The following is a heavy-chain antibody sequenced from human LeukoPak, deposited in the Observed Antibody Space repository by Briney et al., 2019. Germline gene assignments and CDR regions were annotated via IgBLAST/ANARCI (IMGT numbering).Heavy chain of an antibody. D-gene: IGHD3-3*01. J-gene: IGHJ4*02. CDR2: INHSGST. V-gene: IGHV4-34*01. CDR3: ARRHDFWSGQGYDY. Sequence: SETLSLTCAVYGGSFSGYYWSWIRQPPGKGLEWIGEINHSGSTNYNPSLKSRVTISVDTSKNQFSLKLSSVTAADTAVYYCARRHDFWSGQGYDYWGQGTLVTVSS. CDR1: GGSFSGYY.